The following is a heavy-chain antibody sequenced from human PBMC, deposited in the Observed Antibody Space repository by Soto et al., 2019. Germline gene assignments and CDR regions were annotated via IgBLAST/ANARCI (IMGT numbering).Heavy chain of an antibody. V-gene: IGHV3-23*01. Sequence: EGQLLESGGGLVQPGGSLRLSCAASGFTFSAYPMIWVRQAPGKGLEWVSTISNGAGRTFYADSVKGRFTVSRDNSKNTLYLQMNSMRAEETAVCYCAKAAAMFVDYYYYMAVWAKGTTVTVSS. CDR2: ISNGAGRT. D-gene: IGHD3-10*02. CDR1: GFTFSAYP. J-gene: IGHJ6*03. CDR3: AKAAAMFVDYYYYMAV.